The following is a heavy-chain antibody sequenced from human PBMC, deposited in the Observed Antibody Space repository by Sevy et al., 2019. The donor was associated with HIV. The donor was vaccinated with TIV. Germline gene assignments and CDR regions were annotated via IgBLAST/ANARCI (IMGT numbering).Heavy chain of an antibody. Sequence: GGSLRLSCAASGFTFSNYAMSWVRQAPGKGLEWVSSISRSGGSTYYADSVKGRFTISRANSKNTLYLQMNSLRAEDTAVYYCAKVDVVVPVADYGLDVWGQGTTVTVSS. D-gene: IGHD2-2*01. CDR3: AKVDVVVPVADYGLDV. J-gene: IGHJ6*02. CDR2: ISRSGGST. V-gene: IGHV3-23*01. CDR1: GFTFSNYA.